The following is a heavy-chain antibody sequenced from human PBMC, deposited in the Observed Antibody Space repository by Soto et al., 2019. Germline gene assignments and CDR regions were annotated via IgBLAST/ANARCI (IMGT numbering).Heavy chain of an antibody. CDR1: GGSIRSYY. CDR2: IYYSGST. Sequence: SETLSLTCTVSGGSIRSYYWSWIRQPPGKGLEWIGYIYYSGSTNYNPSLKSRVTISVDTSKNQFSLKLSSVTAADTAVYYCARHYGSSFDYWGQGTLVTVSS. CDR3: ARHYGSSFDY. D-gene: IGHD6-13*01. V-gene: IGHV4-59*08. J-gene: IGHJ4*02.